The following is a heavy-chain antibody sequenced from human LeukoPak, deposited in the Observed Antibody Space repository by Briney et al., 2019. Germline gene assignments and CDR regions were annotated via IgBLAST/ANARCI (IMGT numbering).Heavy chain of an antibody. J-gene: IGHJ5*02. CDR2: IYTSGST. CDR1: GGSISSYY. Sequence: SETLSLTCTVSGGSISSYYWSWIRQPAEKGLEWIGRIYTSGSTNYNPSLKSRVTMSVDTSKNQFSLKLSSVTAADTAVYYCARDRPYIYCSSTSCYWWFDPWGQGTLVTVSS. V-gene: IGHV4-4*07. D-gene: IGHD2-2*01. CDR3: ARDRPYIYCSSTSCYWWFDP.